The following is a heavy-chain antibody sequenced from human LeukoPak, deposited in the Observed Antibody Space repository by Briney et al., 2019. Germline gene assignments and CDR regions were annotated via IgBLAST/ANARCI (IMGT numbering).Heavy chain of an antibody. CDR3: ARSPSYGDLDIDY. Sequence: ASVKVSCKASGGTFSSYAISWVRQAPGQGLEWMGRIIPILGIANYAQKFQGRVTITADKSTSTAYMELSSLRPEDTAVYYCARSPSYGDLDIDYWGQGTLVTVSS. D-gene: IGHD4-17*01. V-gene: IGHV1-69*04. CDR2: IIPILGIA. J-gene: IGHJ4*02. CDR1: GGTFSSYA.